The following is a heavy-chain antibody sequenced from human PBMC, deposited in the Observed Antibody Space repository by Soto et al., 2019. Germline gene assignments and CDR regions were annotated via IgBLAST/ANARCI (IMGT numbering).Heavy chain of an antibody. D-gene: IGHD2-21*01. CDR3: ARDLWGYCGVGCYALDV. CDR2: LYNTGST. Sequence: QVRLQESGPGLVKPSETLSLTCTVSGASISRYYWSWIRQSPGKGLEWIGYLYNTGSTIYNPSLKSRLPISVDTSKNQLSLEMNSVTAADTAVYCCARDLWGYCGVGCYALDVWGQGTPVTVSS. J-gene: IGHJ6*02. V-gene: IGHV4-59*01. CDR1: GASISRYY.